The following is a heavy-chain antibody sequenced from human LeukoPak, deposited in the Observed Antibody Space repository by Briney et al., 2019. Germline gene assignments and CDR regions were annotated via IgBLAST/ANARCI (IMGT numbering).Heavy chain of an antibody. CDR2: ISAYNGNT. J-gene: IGHJ5*02. V-gene: IGHV1-18*01. CDR1: GYTFTSYG. CDR3: ARYLPGIAVAGTDPPWAP. D-gene: IGHD6-19*01. Sequence: ASVKVSCKASGYTFTSYGISWVRQAPGQGLEWMGWISAYNGNTNYAQKLQGRVTMTTDTSTSTAYMELRSLRSDDTAVYYCARYLPGIAVAGTDPPWAPWGQGTLVTVSS.